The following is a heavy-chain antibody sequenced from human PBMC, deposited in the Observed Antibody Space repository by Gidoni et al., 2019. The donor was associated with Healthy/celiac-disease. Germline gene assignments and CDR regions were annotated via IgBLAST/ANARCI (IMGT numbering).Heavy chain of an antibody. J-gene: IGHJ3*02. Sequence: QVQLVETGGGVVKPGRSLRLSWSASRFTFSSYAMHWVRQAPGKGLGWVAVISYDGSNKYYADSVKGRFTISRDNSKNTLYLQMNSLRAEDTAVYYSYGSGSYGGAFDIWGQGTMVTVSS. V-gene: IGHV3-30-3*01. CDR1: RFTFSSYA. D-gene: IGHD3-10*01. CDR3: YGSGSYGGAFDI. CDR2: ISYDGSNK.